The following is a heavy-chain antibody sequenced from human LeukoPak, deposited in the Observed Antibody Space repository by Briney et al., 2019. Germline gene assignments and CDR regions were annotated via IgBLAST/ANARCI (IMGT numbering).Heavy chain of an antibody. CDR1: GGSISSSSYY. D-gene: IGHD1-26*01. J-gene: IGHJ6*03. CDR2: IYYSGST. CDR3: ARDPELSYYYYMDV. Sequence: KPSETLSLTCTVSGGSISSSSYYWGWIRQPPGKGLEWIGSIYYSGSTYYNPSLKSRVTISVDTSKNQFSLKLSSVTAADTAVYYCARDPELSYYYYMDVWGKGTTVTVSS. V-gene: IGHV4-39*07.